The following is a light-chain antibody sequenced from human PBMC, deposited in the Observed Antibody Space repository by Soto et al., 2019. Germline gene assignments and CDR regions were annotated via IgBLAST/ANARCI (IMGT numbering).Light chain of an antibody. CDR3: QQRTNWPRVT. V-gene: IGKV3-11*01. J-gene: IGKJ1*01. Sequence: EIVLTQSPGTLSLSPGERATLSCSASQSVSSYLAWYQQKPGQAPRLLIYDASHSATSIPARFSGSGAGTDFTLTISSHEPEDFAIYYCQQRTNWPRVTFGQGTKADIK. CDR2: DAS. CDR1: QSVSSY.